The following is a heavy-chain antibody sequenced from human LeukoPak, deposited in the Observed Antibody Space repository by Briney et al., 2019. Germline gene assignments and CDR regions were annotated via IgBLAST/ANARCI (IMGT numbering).Heavy chain of an antibody. CDR1: GGTFSSYA. Sequence: SVKVSCKASGGTFSSYAISWVRQAPGQGLEWMGGIIPIFGTANYAQKFQGGVTITADESTSTAYMELSSLRSEDTAVYYCARLVPAATYYYYMDVWGKGTTVTVSS. J-gene: IGHJ6*03. CDR3: ARLVPAATYYYYMDV. V-gene: IGHV1-69*13. D-gene: IGHD2-2*01. CDR2: IIPIFGTA.